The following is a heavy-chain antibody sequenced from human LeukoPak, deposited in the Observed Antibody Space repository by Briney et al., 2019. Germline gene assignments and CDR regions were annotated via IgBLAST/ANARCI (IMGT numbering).Heavy chain of an antibody. Sequence: PSETLSLTCAVYGGSFSGYYCSWIRQPPGKGLEWIGEINHSGSTNYNPSLKSRVTISVDTSKNQFSLNLRSVTTADTAVYYCARVSISLFGVVTAHFDSWGQGTLVAVSS. V-gene: IGHV4-34*01. D-gene: IGHD3-3*01. CDR2: INHSGST. J-gene: IGHJ4*02. CDR1: GGSFSGYY. CDR3: ARVSISLFGVVTAHFDS.